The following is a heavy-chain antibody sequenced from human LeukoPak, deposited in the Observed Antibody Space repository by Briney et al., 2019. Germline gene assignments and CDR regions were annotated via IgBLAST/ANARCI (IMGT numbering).Heavy chain of an antibody. V-gene: IGHV1-69*13. CDR3: ARGPIPYYYGMDV. J-gene: IGHJ6*02. CDR2: IIPIFGTA. CDR1: GGTFSSYA. Sequence: SVTVSCKASGGTFSSYAISWVRQAPGQGLEWMGGIIPIFGTANYAQKFQGRVTITADESTSTAYMELSSLRSEDTAVYYCARGPIPYYYGMDVWGQGTTVTVSS.